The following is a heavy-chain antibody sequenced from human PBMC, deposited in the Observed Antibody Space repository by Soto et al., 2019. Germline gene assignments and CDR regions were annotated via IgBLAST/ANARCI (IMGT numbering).Heavy chain of an antibody. V-gene: IGHV4-34*01. J-gene: IGHJ2*01. CDR2: INHSGGT. CDR1: GGSLSGYH. CDR3: ARADDGPSDSNCWYFDL. Sequence: QVQLQQWGAGLLKPSETLSLTCAVYGGSLSGYHWSWIRQSPGKGLEWFGEINHSGGTIYNPSLKSRVTISVDTTKNHFSLKLSSVTAADTAVYYCARADDGPSDSNCWYFDLWGRGTLVTVSS. D-gene: IGHD7-27*01.